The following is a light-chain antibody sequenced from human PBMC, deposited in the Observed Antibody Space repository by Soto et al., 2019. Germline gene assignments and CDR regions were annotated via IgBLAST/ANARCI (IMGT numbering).Light chain of an antibody. J-gene: IGKJ4*02. CDR1: QGIGVR. CDR2: AAS. V-gene: IGKV1-12*01. CDR3: LQVNSFPRT. Sequence: DIRMTHSPSSLSASIGDRVTITCRASQGIGVRLAWFQQKPGKAPQFLIQAASSLQSGVPSRFSRSGSGKEFILTINSLQPEYVAVYYRLQVNSFPRTFGEGIKVEIX.